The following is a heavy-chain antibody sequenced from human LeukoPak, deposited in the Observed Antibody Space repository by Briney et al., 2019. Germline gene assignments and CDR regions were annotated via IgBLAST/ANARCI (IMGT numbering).Heavy chain of an antibody. Sequence: SETLSLTCTVSGGSISSYYWSWIRQPAGKGLEWIGRIYTSGSTNYNPSLKSRVTMSVDTSKNQFSLKLSSVTAADTAVYYCARLYYDSSGYDFYIDYWGQGTLVTVSS. V-gene: IGHV4-4*07. CDR1: GGSISSYY. CDR3: ARLYYDSSGYDFYIDY. J-gene: IGHJ4*02. CDR2: IYTSGST. D-gene: IGHD3-22*01.